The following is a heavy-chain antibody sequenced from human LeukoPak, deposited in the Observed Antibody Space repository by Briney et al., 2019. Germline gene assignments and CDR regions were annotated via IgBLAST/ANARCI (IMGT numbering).Heavy chain of an antibody. J-gene: IGHJ5*02. CDR3: ARNWFDP. Sequence: GGSLRLSCAASGFTVSSDYMSWVRQAPGKGLEWVSVIYSGGSTYYADSVKGRFTISRDKSKNTVYLQMNSLRFEDTAMCYCARNWFDPWGQGTLVTVSS. CDR2: IYSGGST. CDR1: GFTVSSDY. V-gene: IGHV3-53*05.